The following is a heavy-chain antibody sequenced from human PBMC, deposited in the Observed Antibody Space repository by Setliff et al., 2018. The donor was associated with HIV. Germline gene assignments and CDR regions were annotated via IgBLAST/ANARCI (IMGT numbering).Heavy chain of an antibody. CDR1: GGSGSSSDYY. D-gene: IGHD2-8*01. Sequence: SETLSLTCTVSGGSGSSSDYYWAWIRQHPGRGLEWIGYIHYSGTTYYNPSLESRVTISVDTSNNQFSLNLHSVTAADTALYYCARSPRSCTTGVCDPCFDSWGPGTLVTVSS. CDR3: ARSPRSCTTGVCDPCFDS. CDR2: IHYSGTT. V-gene: IGHV4-31*03. J-gene: IGHJ4*02.